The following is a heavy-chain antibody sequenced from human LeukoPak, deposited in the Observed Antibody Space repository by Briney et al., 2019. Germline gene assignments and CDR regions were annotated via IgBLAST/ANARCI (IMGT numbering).Heavy chain of an antibody. V-gene: IGHV4-59*01. CDR2: IYYSGNT. CDR1: GGSITDYY. CDR3: ARGYDSSGYYPRFDY. Sequence: SETLSLTCTVSGGSITDYYWNWIRQPPGKGLEWIGYIYYSGNTRYNPSLKSRVTISVDTYKNHFSLKLSSVTAADTAVYYCARGYDSSGYYPRFDYWGQGTLVTVSS. D-gene: IGHD3-22*01. J-gene: IGHJ4*02.